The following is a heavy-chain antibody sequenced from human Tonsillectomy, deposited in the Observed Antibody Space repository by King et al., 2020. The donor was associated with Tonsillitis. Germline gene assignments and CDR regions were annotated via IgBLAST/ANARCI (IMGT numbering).Heavy chain of an antibody. CDR1: GYTFTIYG. CDR2: ISASNGGT. CDR3: ARYWGQLQVITDY. V-gene: IGHV1-18*01. D-gene: IGHD2-2*01. J-gene: IGHJ4*02. Sequence: QLVQSGAEVKKPGASVKVSCKASGYTFTIYGISWVRQAPGQGLEWMGWISASNGGTTYAQSFQDRVTMTTDKSKSTVYMELRRLRSDDTAVYYCARYWGQLQVITDYWGQGTLGIVSS.